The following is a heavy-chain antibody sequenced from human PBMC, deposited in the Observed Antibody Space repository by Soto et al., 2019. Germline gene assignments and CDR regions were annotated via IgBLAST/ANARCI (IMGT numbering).Heavy chain of an antibody. CDR2: IYHSWST. CDR3: ASSHAGAHITAAVH. Sequence: PSETLSLTCTVSGGSISSSSYYWGWIRQPPGKGLEWIGYIYHSWSTYYNPSLKSRVTISVDRSKNQFSLKLSSVTAADTAVYYCASSHAGAHITAAVHWGQGTLVTVSS. J-gene: IGHJ4*02. CDR1: GGSISSSSYY. D-gene: IGHD6-13*01. V-gene: IGHV4-39*07.